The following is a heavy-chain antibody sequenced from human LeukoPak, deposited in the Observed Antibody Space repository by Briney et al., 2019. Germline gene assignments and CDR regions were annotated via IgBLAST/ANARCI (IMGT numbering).Heavy chain of an antibody. V-gene: IGHV3-30*02. CDR1: GFTFSSYG. D-gene: IGHD2-2*02. CDR2: IRYDGSNK. Sequence: PGGSLRLSCAASGFTFSSYGMHWFRQAPGKGLEWVAFIRYDGSNKYYADSVKGRFTISRDNSKNTLYLQMNSLRAEDTAVYYCAKGGRNCSSTSCYRGREYYYYYYYMDVWGKGTTVTVSS. CDR3: AKGGRNCSSTSCYRGREYYYYYYYMDV. J-gene: IGHJ6*03.